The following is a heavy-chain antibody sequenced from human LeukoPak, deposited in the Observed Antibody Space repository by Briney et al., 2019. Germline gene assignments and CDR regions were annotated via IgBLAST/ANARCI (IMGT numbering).Heavy chain of an antibody. CDR1: GFTFSNYA. CDR3: AKVTVSKGNGLDV. Sequence: GGSLRLSCAGTGFTFSNYAMTWVRQALGKGLEWVSAITGGGFSTYYADSVKGRFTISRDNSKNTLYLQMNSLRAEDTAVYYCAKVTVSKGNGLDVWGQGTTVTVSS. V-gene: IGHV3-23*01. J-gene: IGHJ6*02. D-gene: IGHD4-11*01. CDR2: ITGGGFST.